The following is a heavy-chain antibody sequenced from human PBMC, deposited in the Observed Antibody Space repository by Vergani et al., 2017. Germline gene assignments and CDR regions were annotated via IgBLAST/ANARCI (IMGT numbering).Heavy chain of an antibody. Sequence: QVQLVESGGGVVQPGRSLRLSCAASGFTFSSYAMHWVCQAPGKGLDWVAVISSDGSNKYYADSVKGRFTISRDNSKNTLYLQMNSLRAEDTAVYYCARGGEGIVVVPAAMVDYWGQGTLVTVSS. J-gene: IGHJ4*02. V-gene: IGHV3-30-3*01. CDR1: GFTFSSYA. D-gene: IGHD2-2*01. CDR3: ARGGEGIVVVPAAMVDY. CDR2: ISSDGSNK.